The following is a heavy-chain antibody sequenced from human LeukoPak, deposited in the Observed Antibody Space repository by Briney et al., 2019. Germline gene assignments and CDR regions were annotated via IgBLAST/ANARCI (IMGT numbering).Heavy chain of an antibody. CDR2: IMPLFGTA. V-gene: IGHV1-69*05. D-gene: IGHD4-17*01. Sequence: ASVKVSCKXSGGTFNNTAISWVRQAPRQGLEWLGSIMPLFGTAGYAQKFQGRVTITKDESTRTVYLELTSLTSDDTAVYYCARDVHGDYGSGWFDPWGQGTLVSVSS. J-gene: IGHJ5*02. CDR3: ARDVHGDYGSGWFDP. CDR1: GGTFNNTA.